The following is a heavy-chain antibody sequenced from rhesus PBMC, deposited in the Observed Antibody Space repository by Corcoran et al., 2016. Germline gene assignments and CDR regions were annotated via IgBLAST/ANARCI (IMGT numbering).Heavy chain of an antibody. D-gene: IGHD6-25*01. CDR2: IRSGGTT. CDR3: ARGGGGSWNFDY. CDR1: GGSISSNY. J-gene: IGHJ4*01. V-gene: IGHV4-160*01. Sequence: QVQLQQWGEGLVKPSETLSLTCAVYGGSISSNYWSWIRQPPGKGLEWIGRIRSGGTTNYNPSLKSRVIISIDTSKNQCSLKLSSVTAADTAVYYCARGGGGSWNFDYWGQGVLVTVSS.